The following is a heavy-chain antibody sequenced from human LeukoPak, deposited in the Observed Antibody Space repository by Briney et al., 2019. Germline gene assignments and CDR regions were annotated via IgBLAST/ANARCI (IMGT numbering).Heavy chain of an antibody. V-gene: IGHV3-7*01. CDR3: ARISTSVAGADY. Sequence: GESLKISCAASGFTFSTSWMSWVRQAPGKGLEWVANIKRDGSEKYYVDSVKGRFTISRDNSKNSLYLQMDSLRAEDTAVYYCARISTSVAGADYWAREPWSPSPQ. D-gene: IGHD6-19*01. CDR2: IKRDGSEK. CDR1: GFTFSTSW. J-gene: IGHJ4*02.